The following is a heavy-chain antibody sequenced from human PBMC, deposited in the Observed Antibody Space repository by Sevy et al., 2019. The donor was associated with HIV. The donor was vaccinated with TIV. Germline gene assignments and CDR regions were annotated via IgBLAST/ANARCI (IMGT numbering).Heavy chain of an antibody. Sequence: GGSLRLSYAASGFTFSSYAMRWVRQAPGKGLEWVAVISYDGSNKYYADSVKGRFTISRDNSKNTLYLQMNSLRAEDTAVYYCARSGVVATIGGWFDPWGQGTLVTVSS. CDR3: ARSGVVATIGGWFDP. CDR1: GFTFSSYA. J-gene: IGHJ5*02. CDR2: ISYDGSNK. D-gene: IGHD5-12*01. V-gene: IGHV3-30-3*01.